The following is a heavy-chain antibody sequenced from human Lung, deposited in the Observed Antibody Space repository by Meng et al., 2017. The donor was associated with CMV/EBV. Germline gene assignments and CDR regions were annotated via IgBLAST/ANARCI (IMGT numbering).Heavy chain of an antibody. D-gene: IGHD3-10*01. Sequence: VQCRESGPALVKPSETLSLTCAVSGDSITNHNWWAWVRQPPGKGLEWIGEIPHRGSSAYNPSLKSRVSMSIDKSKNQFSLKLTSVTAADTAVYHCLRRSGGSVWGQGTLVTVSS. J-gene: IGHJ1*01. CDR1: GDSITNHNW. CDR3: LRRSGGSV. V-gene: IGHV4-4*02. CDR2: IPHRGSS.